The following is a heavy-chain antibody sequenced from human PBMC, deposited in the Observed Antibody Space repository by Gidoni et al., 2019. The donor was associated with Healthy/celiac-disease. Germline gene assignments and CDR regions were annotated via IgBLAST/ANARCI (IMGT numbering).Heavy chain of an antibody. CDR2: IVVGSGNT. CDR3: AADPEPHDFWSGFIYGMDV. J-gene: IGHJ6*02. D-gene: IGHD3-3*01. CDR1: GFTFTSSA. Sequence: QMQLVQSGPEVKKPGTSVKVSCKASGFTFTSSAIQWVRQARGQRLEWIGWIVVGSGNTNYAQKFQERVTITRDMSTSTAYMELSSLRSEDTAVYYCAADPEPHDFWSGFIYGMDVWGQGTTVSVSS. V-gene: IGHV1-58*02.